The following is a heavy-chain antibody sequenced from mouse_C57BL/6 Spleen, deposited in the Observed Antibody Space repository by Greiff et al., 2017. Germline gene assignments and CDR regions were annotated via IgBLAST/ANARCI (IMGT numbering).Heavy chain of an antibody. D-gene: IGHD1-1*01. J-gene: IGHJ2*01. V-gene: IGHV5-9*01. CDR2: ISGGGGNT. CDR1: GFTFSSYT. CDR3: ARHQIYYPYYFDY. Sequence: EVKLVESGGGLVKPGGSLKLSCAASGFTFSSYTMSWVRQTPEKRLEWVATISGGGGNTYYPDIVKGRFTISRDNAKSTLYLQMSSLRSEDTALYYCARHQIYYPYYFDYWGQGTTLTVSS.